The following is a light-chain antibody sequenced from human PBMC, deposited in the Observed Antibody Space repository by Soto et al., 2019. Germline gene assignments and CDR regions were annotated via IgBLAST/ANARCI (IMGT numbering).Light chain of an antibody. V-gene: IGKV3-11*01. CDR3: QQRNDWPPYT. J-gene: IGKJ2*01. Sequence: EIVLTQSPATLSLSPGERATLSSRASQSVSNYLAWYQHKPGQAPRLLIYDASNRATGIPARFSGSGSGTDFTLTISSLEPEDFAVYYCQQRNDWPPYTFGQGTKLEIK. CDR1: QSVSNY. CDR2: DAS.